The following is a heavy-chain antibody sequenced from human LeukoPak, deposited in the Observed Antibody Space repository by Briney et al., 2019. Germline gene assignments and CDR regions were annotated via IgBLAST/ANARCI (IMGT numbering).Heavy chain of an antibody. J-gene: IGHJ6*02. V-gene: IGHV3-30*03. Sequence: PGRSLRLSCAASGFTFSSYGMHWVRQAPGKGLEWVAVISYDGSNKYYADSVKGRFTISRDNSKNTLYLQMNSLRDEDTAAYYCARGGGYNYGMDVWGQGTTVTVSS. CDR2: ISYDGSNK. CDR3: ARGGGYNYGMDV. CDR1: GFTFSSYG. D-gene: IGHD5-24*01.